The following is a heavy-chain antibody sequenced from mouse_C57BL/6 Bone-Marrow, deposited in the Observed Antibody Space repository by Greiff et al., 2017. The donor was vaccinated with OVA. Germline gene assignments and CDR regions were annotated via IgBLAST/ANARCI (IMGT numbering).Heavy chain of an antibody. J-gene: IGHJ1*03. CDR3: KAVVATGYWYFDV. Sequence: VQLQQPGAELVKPGASVKLSCKASGYTFTSYWMHWVKQRPGRGLEWIGRIDPNSGGTKYNEKFKTKATLTVDKPSSTAYMQLSSLTSEDSAVYYCKAVVATGYWYFDVWGTGTTVTVSS. D-gene: IGHD1-1*01. CDR2: IDPNSGGT. CDR1: GYTFTSYW. V-gene: IGHV1-72*01.